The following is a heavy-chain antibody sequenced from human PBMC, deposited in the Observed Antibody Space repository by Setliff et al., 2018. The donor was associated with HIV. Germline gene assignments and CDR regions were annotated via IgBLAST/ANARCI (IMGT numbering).Heavy chain of an antibody. J-gene: IGHJ4*02. V-gene: IGHV1-2*06. CDR3: AREGVEGIVDY. CDR2: INPNSGGT. CDR1: GYTFTSYD. D-gene: IGHD2-15*01. Sequence: ASVKVSCKASGYTFTSYDINWVRQAPGQGLEWMGRINPNSGGTNYAQKFQGRVTMTRDTSISTAYMELSRLRSDDTAVYYCAREGVEGIVDYWGQGTLVTVSS.